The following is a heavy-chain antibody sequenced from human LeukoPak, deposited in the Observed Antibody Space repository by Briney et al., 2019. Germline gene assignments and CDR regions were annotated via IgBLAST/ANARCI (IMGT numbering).Heavy chain of an antibody. V-gene: IGHV3-21*01. CDR2: ISSSSSYI. CDR1: GFTFSSDS. Sequence: GGSPRLSCAASGFTFSSDSMNWVREAPGKGLEWVSSISSSSSYIYYADSVKGRFTISRDNAKNSLYLQMNSLRAEDTAVYYCARDSPRIGSSASYGHWGQGTLVTVSS. CDR3: ARDSPRIGSSASYGH. J-gene: IGHJ4*02. D-gene: IGHD1-26*01.